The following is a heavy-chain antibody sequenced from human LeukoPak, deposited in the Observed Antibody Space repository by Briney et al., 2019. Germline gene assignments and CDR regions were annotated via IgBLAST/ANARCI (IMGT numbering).Heavy chain of an antibody. CDR3: ASVLGSISH. D-gene: IGHD2-15*01. J-gene: IGHJ4*02. CDR1: GYTFSTCD. V-gene: IGHV1-8*01. CDR2: MNPNSGNT. Sequence: ASVKVSCKASGYTFSTCDINWVRQATGRGLEWMGWMNPNSGNTGFAHKFQGRVTLTRDTSINTAYMELSSLRSEDTAVYYCASVLGSISHWGQGTLVTVSS.